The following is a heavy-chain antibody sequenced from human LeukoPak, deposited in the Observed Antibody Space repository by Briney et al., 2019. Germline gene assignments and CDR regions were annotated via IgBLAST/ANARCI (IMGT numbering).Heavy chain of an antibody. D-gene: IGHD5-12*01. CDR2: TYYRSEWYS. Sequence: SQTLSLTCAISGDSVSSNSAAWNWIRQSPSRGLEWLGRTYYRSEWYSDYAVSVKSRITINPDTSKNQFSLQLNSVTPEDTAVYYCASASALRLSFDYWGQGTLVTVSS. CDR3: ASASALRLSFDY. J-gene: IGHJ4*02. CDR1: GDSVSSNSAA. V-gene: IGHV6-1*01.